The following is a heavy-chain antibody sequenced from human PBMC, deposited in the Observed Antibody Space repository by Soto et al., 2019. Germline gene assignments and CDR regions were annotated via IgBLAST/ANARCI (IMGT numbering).Heavy chain of an antibody. Sequence: ASVKVSCKASGGTFNSYAISWVRQAPGQGLEWMGGIIPIFGTANYAQKFQGRVTITADESTSTAYMELSSLRSEDTAVYYCARRVTIFGVVIISENWFDPWGQGTLVTVSS. CDR1: GGTFNSYA. J-gene: IGHJ5*02. V-gene: IGHV1-69*13. D-gene: IGHD3-3*01. CDR2: IIPIFGTA. CDR3: ARRVTIFGVVIISENWFDP.